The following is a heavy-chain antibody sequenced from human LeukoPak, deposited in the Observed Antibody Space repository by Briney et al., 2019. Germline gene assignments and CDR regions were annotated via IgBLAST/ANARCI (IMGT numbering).Heavy chain of an antibody. CDR2: INHSGST. D-gene: IGHD1-26*01. Sequence: PSETLSLTCAVYGGSFSGYYWSWIRQPPGKGLEWIGEINHSGSTNYNPSLKSRVTISVDTSKNQFSLKLSSVTAADTAVYYCAGGGHGGSYFVLWWWTNFDYWGQGTLVTVSS. V-gene: IGHV4-34*01. J-gene: IGHJ4*02. CDR1: GGSFSGYY. CDR3: AGGGHGGSYFVLWWWTNFDY.